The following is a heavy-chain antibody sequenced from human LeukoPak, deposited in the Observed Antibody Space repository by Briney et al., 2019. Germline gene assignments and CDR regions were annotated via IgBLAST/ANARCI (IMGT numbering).Heavy chain of an antibody. J-gene: IGHJ4*02. V-gene: IGHV4-39*01. Sequence: KPSETLSLTCIVSSGSISSSSYYWGWVRQPPGKGLEWIGSVHFRGNTFYNPSLKSRVTISVDASKNQFSLKLNSVTAADTAVYYCARRQYPDINSNYFDNWGQGTLVTVSS. CDR1: SGSISSSSYY. CDR2: VHFRGNT. CDR3: ARRQYPDINSNYFDN. D-gene: IGHD2-15*01.